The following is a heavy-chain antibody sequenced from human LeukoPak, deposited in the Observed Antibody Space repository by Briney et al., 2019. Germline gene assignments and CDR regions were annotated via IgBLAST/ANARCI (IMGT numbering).Heavy chain of an antibody. CDR3: ARPIVAAGSNWFDP. CDR2: ISAYNGNT. D-gene: IGHD6-13*01. CDR1: GYTFTSYG. Sequence: ASVKVSCKASGYTFTSYGISWVRQAAGQGVEWMGWISAYNGNTNNAQKLQGRVTMTTDTSTSTAYMELRSLRSDDTAVYYCARPIVAAGSNWFDPWGQGTLVTVSS. V-gene: IGHV1-18*01. J-gene: IGHJ5*02.